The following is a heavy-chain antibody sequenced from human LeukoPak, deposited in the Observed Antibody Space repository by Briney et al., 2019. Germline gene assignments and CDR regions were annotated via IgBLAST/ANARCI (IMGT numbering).Heavy chain of an antibody. Sequence: PSETLSLTCTVSGGSISSGSYYWSWIRQHPGKGLEWIGYIYYSGSTYYNPSLKSRVTISVDTSKNQFPLKLSSVTAADTAVYLCARHRDTGYYYYMDVWGTGTTVTVSS. J-gene: IGHJ6*03. CDR3: ARHRDTGYYYYMDV. CDR1: GGSISSGSYY. D-gene: IGHD1-1*01. V-gene: IGHV4-31*03. CDR2: IYYSGST.